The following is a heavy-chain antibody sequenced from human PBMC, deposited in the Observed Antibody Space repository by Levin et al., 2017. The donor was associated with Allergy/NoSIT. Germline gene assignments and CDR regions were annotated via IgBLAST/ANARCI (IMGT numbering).Heavy chain of an antibody. V-gene: IGHV4-39*01. CDR1: GGSISSSSYY. Sequence: SQTLSLTFTVSGGSISSSSYYWGWIRQPPGKGLEWIGSIYYSGSTYYNPSLKSRVTISVDTSKNQFSLKLSSVTAADTAVYYCARRSGGYCSSTSCFDYWYFDLWGRGTLVTVSS. D-gene: IGHD2-2*01. J-gene: IGHJ2*01. CDR3: ARRSGGYCSSTSCFDYWYFDL. CDR2: IYYSGST.